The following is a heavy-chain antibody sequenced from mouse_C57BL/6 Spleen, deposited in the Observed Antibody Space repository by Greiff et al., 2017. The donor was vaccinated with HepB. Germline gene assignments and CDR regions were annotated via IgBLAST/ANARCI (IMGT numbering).Heavy chain of an antibody. Sequence: QVQLQQPGAELVKPGASVKLSCKASGYTFTSYWMQWVKQRPGQGLEWIGEIDPSDSYTNYNQKFKGKATLTVDTSSRTAYMQLSSLTSEDSAVYYCASHYYGSSFDYWGQGTTLTVSS. CDR3: ASHYYGSSFDY. V-gene: IGHV1-50*01. D-gene: IGHD1-1*01. J-gene: IGHJ2*01. CDR2: IDPSDSYT. CDR1: GYTFTSYW.